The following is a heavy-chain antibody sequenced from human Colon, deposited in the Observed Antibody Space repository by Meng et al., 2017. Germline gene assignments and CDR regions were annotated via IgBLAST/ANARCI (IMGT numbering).Heavy chain of an antibody. CDR3: VRNDHCTSGTCYPHFDY. J-gene: IGHJ4*02. D-gene: IGHD2-15*01. Sequence: QVQLQGSGPGLLRPSETLSLTCTVSGGSVSSGSYYWSWIRQPPGKGLEWIGYIYYSGSTNYNPSLKSRVTISVDTSKNQFSLKLSSVTAADTAVYYCVRNDHCTSGTCYPHFDYWGQGTLVTVSS. V-gene: IGHV4-61*01. CDR2: IYYSGST. CDR1: GGSVSSGSYY.